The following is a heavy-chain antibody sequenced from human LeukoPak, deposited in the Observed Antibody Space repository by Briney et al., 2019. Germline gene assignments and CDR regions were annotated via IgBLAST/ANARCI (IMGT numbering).Heavy chain of an antibody. CDR3: AKPVPDIVVVVAAPLTE. CDR1: GFTFSSYG. J-gene: IGHJ4*02. CDR2: ISYDGSIK. D-gene: IGHD2-15*01. V-gene: IGHV3-30*18. Sequence: GGSLRLSCAASGFTFSSYGMHWVRQAPGKGLEWVAVISYDGSIKYYADSVKGRFTISRDNSKNTLYLQMSSLRAEDAAVYYCAKPVPDIVVVVAAPLTEWGQGTLVTVSS.